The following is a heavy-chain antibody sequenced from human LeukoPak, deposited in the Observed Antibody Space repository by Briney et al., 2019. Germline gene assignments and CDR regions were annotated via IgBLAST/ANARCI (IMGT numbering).Heavy chain of an antibody. CDR3: AGSGGTDYGDYVHYYYMDV. J-gene: IGHJ6*03. CDR2: IIPIFGTA. V-gene: IGHV1-69*05. CDR1: GGTFSSYA. D-gene: IGHD4-17*01. Sequence: GASVKVSCKASGGTFSSYAISWVRQAPGQGLEWMGGIIPIFGTANYAQKFQGRVAITTDESTSTAYMELSSLSSEDTAVYYCAGSGGTDYGDYVHYYYMDVWGKGTTVTVSS.